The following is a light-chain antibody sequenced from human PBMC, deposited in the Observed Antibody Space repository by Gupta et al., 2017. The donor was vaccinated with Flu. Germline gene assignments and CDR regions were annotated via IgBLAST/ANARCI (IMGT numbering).Light chain of an antibody. CDR1: QSVSSN. V-gene: IGKV3D-15*01. Sequence: EMVMTQSPATLSVSPGERATLSCRASQSVSSNLAWYQQKPGQAPRLLIYGVSTRATGIPARFSGSGSGTEFTLTISSLQSEDFAVYYCQQYNNWPPSITCGQGTRLEIK. J-gene: IGKJ5*01. CDR2: GVS. CDR3: QQYNNWPPSIT.